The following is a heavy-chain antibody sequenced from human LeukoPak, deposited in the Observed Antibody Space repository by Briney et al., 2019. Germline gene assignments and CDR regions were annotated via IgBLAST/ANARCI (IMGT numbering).Heavy chain of an antibody. CDR2: ISYDGSNK. CDR1: GFTFSSYA. Sequence: PGGSLRLSCAASGFTFSSYAMSWVRQAPGKGLEWVAVISYDGSNKYYADSVKGRFTISRDNSKNTLYLQMNSLRAEDTAVYYCARDRGLRYSDRPDYWGQGTLVTVSS. J-gene: IGHJ4*02. CDR3: ARDRGLRYSDRPDY. D-gene: IGHD3-9*01. V-gene: IGHV3-30-3*01.